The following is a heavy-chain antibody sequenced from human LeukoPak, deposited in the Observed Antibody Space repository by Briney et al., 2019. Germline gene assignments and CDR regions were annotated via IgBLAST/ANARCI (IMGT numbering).Heavy chain of an antibody. CDR3: AKDPYYYDSSGPPNWFDP. Sequence: GGSLRLSCAASRFIFSDYAMSWVRQAPGKGLEWVSTISGSDGRTYYADSVKGRFSISRDNSKNTLYLQMNSLRAEDTAVYYCAKDPYYYDSSGPPNWFDPWGQGTLVTVSS. V-gene: IGHV3-23*01. D-gene: IGHD3-22*01. CDR1: RFIFSDYA. CDR2: ISGSDGRT. J-gene: IGHJ5*02.